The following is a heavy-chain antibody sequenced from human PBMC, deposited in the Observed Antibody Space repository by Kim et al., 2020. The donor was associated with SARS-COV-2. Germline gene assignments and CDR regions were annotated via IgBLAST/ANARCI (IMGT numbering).Heavy chain of an antibody. CDR1: GGSFSGYY. Sequence: SETLSLTCAVYGGSFSGYYWSWIRQPPGKGLEWIGEINHSGSTNYNPSLKSRVTISVDTSKNQFSLKLSSVTAADTAVYYCARKRGGYSYGHEFDYWGQGTLVTVSS. D-gene: IGHD5-18*01. CDR3: ARKRGGYSYGHEFDY. V-gene: IGHV4-34*01. CDR2: INHSGST. J-gene: IGHJ4*02.